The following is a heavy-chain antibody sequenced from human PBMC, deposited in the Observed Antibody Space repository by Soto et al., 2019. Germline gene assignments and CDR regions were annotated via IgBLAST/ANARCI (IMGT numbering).Heavy chain of an antibody. J-gene: IGHJ4*02. CDR3: ARAGGYATWGY. D-gene: IGHD5-12*01. Sequence: QVQLQQWGAGLLKPSETLSLTCAVYGGSFSGYYWSWIRQTPGKGLEWIGEINHRGSTNYNPSLKSRATISVDTYKNQFSLKLSSVTAAGTAVYNCARAGGYATWGYWGQGTLVTVSS. CDR1: GGSFSGYY. CDR2: INHRGST. V-gene: IGHV4-34*01.